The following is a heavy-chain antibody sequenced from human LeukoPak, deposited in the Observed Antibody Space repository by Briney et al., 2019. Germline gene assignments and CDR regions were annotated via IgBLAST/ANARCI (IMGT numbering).Heavy chain of an antibody. CDR2: IKQDGSEK. V-gene: IGHV3-7*01. CDR3: ARGWNYAFRFDY. J-gene: IGHJ4*02. D-gene: IGHD1-7*01. Sequence: SGGSLRLSCAASGFTFSDYWMTWVRQAPGKRLEWVAHIKQDGSEKYYVDSVKGRFTISRDNAKNLLYLQMNSLGAEDTAVYYCARGWNYAFRFDYWGQGTLVTVSS. CDR1: GFTFSDYW.